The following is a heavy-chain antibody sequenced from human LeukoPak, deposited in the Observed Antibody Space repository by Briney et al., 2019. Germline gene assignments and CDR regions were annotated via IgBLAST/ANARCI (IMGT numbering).Heavy chain of an antibody. CDR3: VTGGQRLWERQFDY. V-gene: IGHV4-59*12. D-gene: IGHD6-25*01. J-gene: IGHJ4*02. CDR1: GGSISNYY. CDR2: IHYSGRT. Sequence: SETLSLTCTVSGGSISNYYWSWIRQPPGKGLEWIAYIHYSGRTNYSPSLKSRVTISVDTSKNQFSLKLSSVTAADTAVYYRVTGGQRLWERQFDYWGQGTLVTVSS.